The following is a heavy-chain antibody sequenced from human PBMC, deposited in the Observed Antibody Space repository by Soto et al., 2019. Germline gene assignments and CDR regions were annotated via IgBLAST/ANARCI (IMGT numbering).Heavy chain of an antibody. CDR2: ISGSGGST. V-gene: IGHV3-23*01. D-gene: IGHD4-17*01. Sequence: EVQLLESGGGLVQPGGSLRLSCAASGFTFSSYAMSWVRQAPGKGLEWVSAISGSGGSTYYADSVKGRFTISRDNSKNTLYLQMNSLRAEDTAVYYCAKRPLYAPDYYYYCGMDVWGQGTTVTVSS. J-gene: IGHJ6*02. CDR1: GFTFSSYA. CDR3: AKRPLYAPDYYYYCGMDV.